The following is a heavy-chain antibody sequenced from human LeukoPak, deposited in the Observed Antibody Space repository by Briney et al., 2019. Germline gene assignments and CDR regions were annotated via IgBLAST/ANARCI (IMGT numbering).Heavy chain of an antibody. V-gene: IGHV3-23*01. Sequence: GGSLRLSCVASLFTLSRYALSWLRQAPAKGLEGVSILGGTVGNTYYADPVKGRVTISRDNSKKTLYLQMNSLRAEDTAVYHCAKGSYYYDAADYFDYWGQGTLVTVSS. CDR3: AKGSYYYDAADYFDY. CDR1: LFTLSRYA. D-gene: IGHD3-22*01. J-gene: IGHJ4*02. CDR2: LGGTVGNT.